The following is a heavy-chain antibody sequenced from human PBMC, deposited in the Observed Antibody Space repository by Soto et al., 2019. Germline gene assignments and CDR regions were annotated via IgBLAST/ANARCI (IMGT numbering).Heavy chain of an antibody. CDR1: GGTFSSYA. CDR3: ARATFGGSQALFDY. Sequence: SVKVSCKASGGTFSSYAISWVRQAPGQGLEWMGRIIPICGTTNYAQKFQGRVTMTTDTSTSTVYMELSSLRSEDTAVYYCARATFGGSQALFDYWGQGTLVTVSS. D-gene: IGHD1-26*01. J-gene: IGHJ4*02. V-gene: IGHV1-69*05. CDR2: IIPICGTT.